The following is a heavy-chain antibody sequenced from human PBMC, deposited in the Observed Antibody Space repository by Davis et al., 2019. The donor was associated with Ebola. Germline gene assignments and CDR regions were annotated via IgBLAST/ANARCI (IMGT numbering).Heavy chain of an antibody. D-gene: IGHD3-3*01. CDR2: ISWNSGSI. CDR3: AKASYDFWSGYGNYFDY. CDR1: GFTFDDYA. J-gene: IGHJ4*02. V-gene: IGHV3-9*01. Sequence: SLKISCAASGFTFDDYAMHWVRQAPGKGLEWVSGISWNSGSISYADSVKGRFTISRDNAKNSLYLQMNSLRAEDTALYYCAKASYDFWSGYGNYFDYWGQGTLVTVSS.